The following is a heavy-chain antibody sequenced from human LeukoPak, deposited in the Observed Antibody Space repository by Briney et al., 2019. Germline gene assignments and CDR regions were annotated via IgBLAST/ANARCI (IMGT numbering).Heavy chain of an antibody. CDR2: ISSSSGYI. CDR3: ARGERLDAFDI. J-gene: IGHJ3*02. V-gene: IGHV3-21*01. Sequence: PGGSLRLSCAASGFTFSSYSMNWVRQAPGKGLEWVSSISSSSGYIYYADSVKGRFTISRDNAKNSLYLQMNSLRAEDTAVYYCARGERLDAFDIWGQGTMVTVSS. D-gene: IGHD1-1*01. CDR1: GFTFSSYS.